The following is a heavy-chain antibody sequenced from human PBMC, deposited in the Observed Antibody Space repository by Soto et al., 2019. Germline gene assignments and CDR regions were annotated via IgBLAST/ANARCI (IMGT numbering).Heavy chain of an antibody. D-gene: IGHD6-19*01. CDR3: AIAVAGTHGMDV. Sequence: QVQVVQSGAEVKKPGSSVKVSCKASGGTFSSYTISWVRQAPGQGLEWMGRIIPILGIANYAQKFQGRVTITADKPTSQAYMELSSLRSEDTAVYYCAIAVAGTHGMDVWGKGTTVTVSS. CDR2: IIPILGIA. CDR1: GGTFSSYT. V-gene: IGHV1-69*02. J-gene: IGHJ6*04.